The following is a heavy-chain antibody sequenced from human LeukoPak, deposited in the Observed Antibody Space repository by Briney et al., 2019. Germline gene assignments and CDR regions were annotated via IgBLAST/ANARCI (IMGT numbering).Heavy chain of an antibody. CDR2: IYYSGST. Sequence: SETLSLTCTVSGGSISTSSYYWGWIRQPPGKGLEWIGSIYYSGSTYYNPSLKSRITISVDTSKNQFSLKLSSVTAADTAVYYCARHGGYSRNNMLYWAQGTLVAVSS. V-gene: IGHV4-39*01. J-gene: IGHJ4*02. D-gene: IGHD1/OR15-1a*01. CDR3: ARHGGYSRNNMLY. CDR1: GGSISTSSYY.